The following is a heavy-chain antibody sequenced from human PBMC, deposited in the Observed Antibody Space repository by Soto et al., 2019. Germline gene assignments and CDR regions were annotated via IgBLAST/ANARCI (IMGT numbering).Heavy chain of an antibody. J-gene: IGHJ5*02. D-gene: IGHD3-10*01. CDR1: GGSFSGYY. V-gene: IGHV4-34*01. CDR3: ARVLLWFGELYNWFDP. Sequence: QVQLQQWGAGLLKPSETLSLTCAVYGGSFSGYYWSWIRQPPGKGLEWIGEINHSGSTNYNPSLKSRVTISVDTSKNQFSLKLSSVTAADTAVYYCARVLLWFGELYNWFDPWGQGTLVTVSS. CDR2: INHSGST.